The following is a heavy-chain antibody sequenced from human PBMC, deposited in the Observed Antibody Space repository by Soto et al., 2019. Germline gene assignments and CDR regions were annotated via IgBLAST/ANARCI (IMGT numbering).Heavy chain of an antibody. CDR2: ISAYHGET. CDR1: CYTFTSYG. CDR3: ATEQAAAGTYYYYGMDV. D-gene: IGHD6-13*01. J-gene: IGHJ6*01. V-gene: IGHV1-18*04. Sequence: SVKVSCKASCYTFTSYGINLWRQAPGQGLESMGWISAYHGETVYAQKFQGRVTMTEDTSTDTGYMDLSGLRSEDTAVYYCATEQAAAGTYYYYGMDVWGQGTTVTVS.